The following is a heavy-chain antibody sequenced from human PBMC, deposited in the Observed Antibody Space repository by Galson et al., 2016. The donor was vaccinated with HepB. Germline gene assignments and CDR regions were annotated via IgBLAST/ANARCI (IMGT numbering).Heavy chain of an antibody. CDR3: AKDPGGVRYYEWLTYTPLDY. CDR1: GFTFSTYG. V-gene: IGHV3-30*18. J-gene: IGHJ4*02. Sequence: SLRLSCAASGFTFSTYGMHWVRQAPGKGLEWVAVISHDGSNKYYADTVKGRFPTSRDNSKNTLFLQMNSLRDEDTAVYYCAKDPGGVRYYEWLTYTPLDYWGQGTLVTVSS. D-gene: IGHD3-9*01. CDR2: ISHDGSNK.